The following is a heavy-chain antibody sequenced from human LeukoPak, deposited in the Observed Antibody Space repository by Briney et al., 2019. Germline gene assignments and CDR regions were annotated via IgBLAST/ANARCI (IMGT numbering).Heavy chain of an antibody. Sequence: QPGGSLRLSCAASGFTFSSYGMHWVRQAPGKGLEWVAVISYDGSNKYYADSVKGRFTISRDNSKNTLYLQMNSLRAEDTAVYYCAIAYSSLGYFDYWGQGTLVTVSS. CDR1: GFTFSSYG. J-gene: IGHJ4*02. D-gene: IGHD6-13*01. V-gene: IGHV3-30*03. CDR2: ISYDGSNK. CDR3: AIAYSSLGYFDY.